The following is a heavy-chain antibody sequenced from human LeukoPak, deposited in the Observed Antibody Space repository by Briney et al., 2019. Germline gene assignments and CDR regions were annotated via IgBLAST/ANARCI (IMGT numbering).Heavy chain of an antibody. CDR2: IYYSGST. CDR1: GGSISSGDYY. J-gene: IGHJ3*02. Sequence: PSQTLSLTCTVSGGSISSGDYYWSWIRQPPGKGLEWIGYIYYSGSTYYNPSLKSRVTMSVDTSENQFSLNLSSVTAADTAVYYCASPGHSSAYGDAFDIWGQGTMVTVSS. V-gene: IGHV4-30-4*01. D-gene: IGHD3-22*01. CDR3: ASPGHSSAYGDAFDI.